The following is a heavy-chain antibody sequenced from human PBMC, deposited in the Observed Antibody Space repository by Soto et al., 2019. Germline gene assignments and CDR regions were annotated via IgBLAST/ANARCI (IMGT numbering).Heavy chain of an antibody. CDR1: GFTFSSYA. Sequence: GGSLRLSWAASGFTFSSYAMSWVRRAPGKGLEWVSAISGSGGSTYYADSVKGRFTISRDNSKNTLYLQMNSLRAEDTAVYYCAKEACRGGSCPPGGPWTNYGHYDLEYWGQGTLVPVSP. CDR2: ISGSGGST. CDR3: AKEACRGGSCPPGGPWTNYGHYDLEY. D-gene: IGHD2-15*01. V-gene: IGHV3-23*01. J-gene: IGHJ4*02.